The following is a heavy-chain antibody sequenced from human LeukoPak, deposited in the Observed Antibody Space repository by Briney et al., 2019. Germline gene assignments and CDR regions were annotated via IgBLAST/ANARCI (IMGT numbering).Heavy chain of an antibody. CDR2: ISASGGST. CDR1: GFTFNNYA. J-gene: IGHJ4*02. CDR3: AKDSWDLVGYYFDS. Sequence: GGSLRLSCAASGFTFNNYAMSWVRQAPGKGLDWVSAISASGGSTYYADSVKGRFTISRDKSKNTLYLQMNSLRAEDTAVYYCAKDSWDLVGYYFDSWGQGTLVTVSS. V-gene: IGHV3-23*01. D-gene: IGHD1-26*01.